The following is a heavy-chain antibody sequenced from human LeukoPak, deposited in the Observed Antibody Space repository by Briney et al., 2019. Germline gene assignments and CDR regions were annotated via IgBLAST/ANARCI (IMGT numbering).Heavy chain of an antibody. CDR1: GGSVSSSTHF. D-gene: IGHD5-18*01. CDR3: ARSPNTAMVPYYFDY. J-gene: IGHJ4*02. V-gene: IGHV4-39*02. Sequence: SETLSLTCTVSGGSVSSSTHFWGWIRQPPGKGLEWIGSCSYGGNSYYNPSLMSRVTISVDTSKNHLSLRLRSVTAADTAVYYCARSPNTAMVPYYFDYWGQGTLVTVSS. CDR2: CSYGGNS.